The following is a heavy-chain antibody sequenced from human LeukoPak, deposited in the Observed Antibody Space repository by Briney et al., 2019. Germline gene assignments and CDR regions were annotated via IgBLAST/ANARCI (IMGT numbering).Heavy chain of an antibody. V-gene: IGHV4-34*01. Sequence: SETLSITCAVYGGSFSGYYWSWIRQPPGKGLEWIGEINHSGSTNYNPSLKSRVTISVDTSKKQFSLKLSSVTAADTAVYYCASLDASGWFDPWGQGTLVTVSS. CDR2: INHSGST. CDR3: ASLDASGWFDP. J-gene: IGHJ5*02. CDR1: GGSFSGYY. D-gene: IGHD3/OR15-3a*01.